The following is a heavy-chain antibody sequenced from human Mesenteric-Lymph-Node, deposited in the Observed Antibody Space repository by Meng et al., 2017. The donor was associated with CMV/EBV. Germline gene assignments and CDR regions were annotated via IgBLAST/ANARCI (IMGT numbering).Heavy chain of an antibody. CDR2: IYDSGST. Sequence: GGSVTSGSNYWTWIRQPPGKGLEWIGNIYDSGSTNYKPSLKSRVTISADTSKNQFSLRLSSVTAADTAVYYCARDRAGQGSRGWYFDLWGRGTLVTV. CDR3: ARDRAGQGSRGWYFDL. D-gene: IGHD3-10*01. CDR1: GGSVTSGSNY. J-gene: IGHJ2*01. V-gene: IGHV4-61*01.